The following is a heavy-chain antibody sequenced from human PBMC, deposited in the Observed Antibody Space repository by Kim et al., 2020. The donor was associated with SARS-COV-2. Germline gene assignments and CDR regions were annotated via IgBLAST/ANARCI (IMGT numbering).Heavy chain of an antibody. V-gene: IGHV3-7*01. CDR3: AREVGATA. D-gene: IGHD1-26*01. Sequence: GGSLRLSCAASGFTFSTYWMTWVRQAPGKGLEWVANIKQDGSEKNYVDSVKGRFTISRDNAKNSLYLQMNNLRADDTAVYYCAREVGATAWGQGTLVTVSS. J-gene: IGHJ5*02. CDR1: GFTFSTYW. CDR2: IKQDGSEK.